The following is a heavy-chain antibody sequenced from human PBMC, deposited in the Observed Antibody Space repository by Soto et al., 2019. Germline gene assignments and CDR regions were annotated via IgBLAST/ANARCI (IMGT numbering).Heavy chain of an antibody. V-gene: IGHV3-33*06. Sequence: GGPLIPSCAAAALPFSGYSINWLRDAPGKGLEWVAGIWYDGRNKYYADSVKGRFTISRDNSKNSVYLQMNSLRAEDTAVYYCEKSIAVDTGWLDPWGQGHVVTGSA. CDR2: IWYDGRNK. CDR3: EKSIAVDTGWLDP. J-gene: IGHJ5*02. CDR1: ALPFSGYS. D-gene: IGHD6-19*01.